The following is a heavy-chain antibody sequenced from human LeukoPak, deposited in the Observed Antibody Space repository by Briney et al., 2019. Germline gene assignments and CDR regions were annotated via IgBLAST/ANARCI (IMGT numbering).Heavy chain of an antibody. CDR2: ISAYNGNT. CDR3: ARDLDYDILTGNIYYFDY. V-gene: IGHV1-18*01. J-gene: IGHJ4*02. Sequence: RGASVKVSCKASGYTFTSYGISWVRQAPGQGLEWMGWISAYNGNTNYAQKLQGRVTMTTDTSTSTAYMELRSLRSDDTAVYYCARDLDYDILTGNIYYFDYWGQGTLVTVSS. CDR1: GYTFTSYG. D-gene: IGHD3-9*01.